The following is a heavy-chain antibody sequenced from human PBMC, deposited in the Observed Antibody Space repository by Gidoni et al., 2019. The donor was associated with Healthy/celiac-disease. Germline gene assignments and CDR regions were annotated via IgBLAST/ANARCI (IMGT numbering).Heavy chain of an antibody. CDR3: ARDWGAATGGNWFDP. CDR1: RFTFSSYS. Sequence: EVQLVESVGGLVQPGGSLRLPCAASRFTFSSYSMTWVRQAPGKGLAWVSYISSSSRTIYDEDSVKGRFTISRDNDKNSLYLQMNSLRDEDTAVYYCARDWGAATGGNWFDPWGQGTLVTVSS. J-gene: IGHJ5*02. CDR2: ISSSSRTI. D-gene: IGHD1-26*01. V-gene: IGHV3-48*02.